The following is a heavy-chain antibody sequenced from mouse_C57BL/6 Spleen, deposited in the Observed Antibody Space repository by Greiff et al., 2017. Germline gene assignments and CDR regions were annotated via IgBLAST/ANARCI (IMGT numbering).Heavy chain of an antibody. V-gene: IGHV1-61*01. Sequence: QVQLQQSGAELVRPGSSVKLSCKASGYTFTSYWMDWVKQRPGQGLEWIGNIYPSDSETHYNQKFKDKATLTVDKSSSTAYMQLSSLTSEDSAVYYCARDESFTTSLGYFDYWGQGTTLTVSS. J-gene: IGHJ2*01. CDR3: ARDESFTTSLGYFDY. D-gene: IGHD1-1*01. CDR2: IYPSDSET. CDR1: GYTFTSYW.